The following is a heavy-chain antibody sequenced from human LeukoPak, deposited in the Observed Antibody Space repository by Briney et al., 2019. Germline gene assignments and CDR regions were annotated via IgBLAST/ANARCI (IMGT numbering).Heavy chain of an antibody. CDR3: ARPSGRVTIFGVVDYFDY. J-gene: IGHJ4*02. Sequence: GGSLRLSCVVSGFNFNNYGMNWVRQAPGKGLDWVASIAYYGSNENYAEPVKGRFTISRDNSKNTLYLQLSRLTAEDTAVYYCARPSGRVTIFGVVDYFDYWGQGSLVTVSS. D-gene: IGHD3-3*01. V-gene: IGHV3-30*04. CDR1: GFNFNNYG. CDR2: IAYYGSNE.